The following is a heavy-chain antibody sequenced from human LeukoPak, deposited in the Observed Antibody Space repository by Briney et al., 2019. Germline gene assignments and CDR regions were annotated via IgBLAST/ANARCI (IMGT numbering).Heavy chain of an antibody. D-gene: IGHD3-22*01. J-gene: IGHJ4*02. CDR3: ARGDYYDRGVFDY. V-gene: IGHV4-30-4*01. CDR2: IYYSGST. Sequence: SETLSLTCTVSGGSISSGDYSWSWIRQPPGKGLEWIGYIYYSGSTYYNPSLKSRVTISVDTSKNQFSLKLSSVTAADTAVYYCARGDYYDRGVFDYWGQGTLVTVSS. CDR1: GGSISSGDYS.